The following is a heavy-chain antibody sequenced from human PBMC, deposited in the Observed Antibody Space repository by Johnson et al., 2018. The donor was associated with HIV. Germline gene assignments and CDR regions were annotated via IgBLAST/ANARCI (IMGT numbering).Heavy chain of an antibody. CDR1: EFSFSTYA. Sequence: QVQLVESGGGVVQPERSLRLSCAASEFSFSTYAMRWVRQAPGKGLEGVAVISDDGTTTDYADAVKGRFTISRDNSKNTMYLQRKSLRAEDTAVYYCVRDGNYYDRSGYRVDAFDVWGRGTSVTVSS. V-gene: IGHV3-30-3*01. J-gene: IGHJ3*01. CDR2: ISDDGTTT. CDR3: VRDGNYYDRSGYRVDAFDV. D-gene: IGHD3-22*01.